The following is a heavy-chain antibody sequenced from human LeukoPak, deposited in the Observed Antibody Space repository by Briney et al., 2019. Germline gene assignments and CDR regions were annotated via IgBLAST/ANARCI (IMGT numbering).Heavy chain of an antibody. CDR2: LTGSASST. Sequence: GGSLRLSCAAPGFTSNFDLSWVSQAPGKGLEWVSSLTGSASSTYYADSVKGRFTVSRDNFKNTVYLQMNSLRAEDTAVYYCAKQVGSTWWYYYMDVWGKGTTVTVSS. V-gene: IGHV3-23*01. J-gene: IGHJ6*03. CDR1: GFTSNFD. CDR3: AKQVGSTWWYYYMDV. D-gene: IGHD2-2*01.